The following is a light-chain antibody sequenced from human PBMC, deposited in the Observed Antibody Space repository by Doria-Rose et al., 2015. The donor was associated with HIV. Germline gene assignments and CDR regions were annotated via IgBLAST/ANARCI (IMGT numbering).Light chain of an antibody. J-gene: IGKJ1*01. CDR3: QQYNSYWT. V-gene: IGKV1-5*03. CDR2: EAS. CDR1: QSISTW. Sequence: PSTLSASVGDRVTITCRPSQSISTWLAWYQQIPGKAPKLLIYEASSLGSGVPSRFSGSGSGTEFTLTINSLQPNDFATYYCQQYNSYWTFGQGTKVEIK.